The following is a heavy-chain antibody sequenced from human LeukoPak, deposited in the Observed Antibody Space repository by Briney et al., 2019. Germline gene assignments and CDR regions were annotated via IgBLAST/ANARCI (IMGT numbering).Heavy chain of an antibody. J-gene: IGHJ4*02. CDR2: ISSRSSYI. D-gene: IGHD7-27*01. Sequence: PGGSLRLSCAASGFTFSSYSMNWVRQAPGKGLEWVSSISSRSSYIYYADSVKGRFTISRDNAKNSLYLQMNSLRAEDTAVYYCARGLGLGISYWGQGTLVTVSS. CDR1: GFTFSSYS. V-gene: IGHV3-21*01. CDR3: ARGLGLGISY.